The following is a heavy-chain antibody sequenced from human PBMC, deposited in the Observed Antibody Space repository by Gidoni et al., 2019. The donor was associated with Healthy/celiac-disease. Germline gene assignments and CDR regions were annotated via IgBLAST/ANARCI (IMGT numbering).Heavy chain of an antibody. V-gene: IGHV3-21*01. D-gene: IGHD6-13*01. CDR3: ARRGSRGVAAAGAIDY. CDR2: ISSSSSYI. J-gene: IGHJ4*02. Sequence: EVQLVESGGGLVKPGGSLRLSCAASGFTFSSYSMNWVRQAPGKGLEWVSSISSSSSYIYYADSVKSRFTISRDNAKNSLYLQMNSLRAEDTAVYYCARRGSRGVAAAGAIDYWGQGTLVTVSS. CDR1: GFTFSSYS.